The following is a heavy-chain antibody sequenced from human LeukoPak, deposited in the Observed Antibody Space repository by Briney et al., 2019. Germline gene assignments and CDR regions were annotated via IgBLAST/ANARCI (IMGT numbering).Heavy chain of an antibody. CDR2: IKSKTDGGTT. V-gene: IGHV3-15*01. D-gene: IGHD6-13*01. Sequence: GGSLRLSCAASGFTFSNAWMSWVRQAPGKGLEWVGRIKSKTDGGTTDYAAPVKGRFTISRDDSKNTLYLQMNSLRAEDTAVYYCARDPRRQQQLVPYYMDVWGKGTTVTVSS. CDR3: ARDPRRQQQLVPYYMDV. J-gene: IGHJ6*03. CDR1: GFTFSNAW.